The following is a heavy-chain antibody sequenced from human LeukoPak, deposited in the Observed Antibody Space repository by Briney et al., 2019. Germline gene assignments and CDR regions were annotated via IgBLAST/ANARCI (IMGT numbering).Heavy chain of an antibody. J-gene: IGHJ6*03. CDR1: GFTFNNYV. D-gene: IGHD3-10*01. V-gene: IGHV3-23*01. CDR3: AEDLFSGSGRAGNMDV. Sequence: PGGSLRLSCVTSGFTFNNYVMAWVRQAPGKGLEWVSTISAVFTNTYSADSVKGRFTISRDNSKNTLYLQMNSLRAEDTAVYYCAEDLFSGSGRAGNMDVWGNGTTVIVSS. CDR2: ISAVFTNT.